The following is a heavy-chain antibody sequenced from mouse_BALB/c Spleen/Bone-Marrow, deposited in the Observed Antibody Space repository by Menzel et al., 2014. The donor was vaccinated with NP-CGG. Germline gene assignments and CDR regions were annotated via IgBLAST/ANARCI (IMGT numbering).Heavy chain of an antibody. Sequence: EVKLVESGGGLVQPGGSLKLSCAASGFDFSRYWMSWVRQAPGKGLEWIGEINPDSSTINYTPSLKDKFIISRDNAKNTLYLQMSKVRSEDTALYYCASLHYYGFFDYWGQGTLVTVSA. CDR1: GFDFSRYW. CDR2: INPDSSTI. CDR3: ASLHYYGFFDY. D-gene: IGHD1-2*01. J-gene: IGHJ3*01. V-gene: IGHV4-1*02.